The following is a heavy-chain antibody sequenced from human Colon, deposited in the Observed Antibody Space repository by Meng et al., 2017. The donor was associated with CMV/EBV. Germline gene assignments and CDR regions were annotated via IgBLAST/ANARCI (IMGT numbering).Heavy chain of an antibody. CDR3: AKDLMLGFGSGTQYYFDS. J-gene: IGHJ4*02. CDR2: IRYDGSDA. V-gene: IGHV3-30*02. D-gene: IGHD3-10*01. CDR1: GFTFSHYG. Sequence: GESLKISCAASGFTFSHYGMHWVRQAPGKGLEWAVFIRYDGSDAWYADFVKGRFTISRDNFKNTLYLQMNSLSAEDTALYYCAKDLMLGFGSGTQYYFDSWGQGTLVTVSS.